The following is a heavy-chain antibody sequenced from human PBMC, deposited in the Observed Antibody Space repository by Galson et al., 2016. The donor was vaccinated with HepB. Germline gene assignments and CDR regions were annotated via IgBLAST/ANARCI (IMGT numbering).Heavy chain of an antibody. V-gene: IGHV3-48*01. D-gene: IGHD4-23*01. CDR1: GFTFSDYS. CDR3: ARDRLASGNHLDY. J-gene: IGHJ4*02. CDR2: IASNRRTI. Sequence: SLRLSCAASGFTFSDYSMNWVRQAPGKGLEWVSYIASNRRTIYYADSARGRFTISRDNAKNSLYLQMNSLRAEDTAVYYCARDRLASGNHLDYWGQGTLVTVSS.